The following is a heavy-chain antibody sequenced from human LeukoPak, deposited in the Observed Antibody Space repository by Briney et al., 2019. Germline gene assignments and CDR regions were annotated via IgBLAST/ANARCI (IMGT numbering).Heavy chain of an antibody. CDR2: VYDSGSS. CDR3: ARGIERRYSYYTGGYYDAFDI. J-gene: IGHJ3*02. Sequence: PSETLSLTCTVSGGSISSDYWSWIRQPPGKGLEWIGYVYDSGSSNYNPSLKSRVTMSVDTSKNQFSLELTSVTAADTAVYYCARGIERRYSYYTGGYYDAFDIWGQGTVVTVSS. D-gene: IGHD3-22*01. V-gene: IGHV4-59*01. CDR1: GGSISSDY.